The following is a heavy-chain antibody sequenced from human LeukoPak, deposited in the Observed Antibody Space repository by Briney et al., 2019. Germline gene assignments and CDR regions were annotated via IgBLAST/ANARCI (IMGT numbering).Heavy chain of an antibody. CDR3: AKDIYGDYYYGMDV. Sequence: GGSLRLSCAASGFTFDDYAMHWVRQAPGKGLEWVSGISWNSGSIGYADSVKGRFTISRDNAKNSLYLQMNSLRAEDTASYYCAKDIYGDYYYGMDVWGQGTTVTVSS. J-gene: IGHJ6*02. CDR2: ISWNSGSI. CDR1: GFTFDDYA. V-gene: IGHV3-9*01. D-gene: IGHD4-17*01.